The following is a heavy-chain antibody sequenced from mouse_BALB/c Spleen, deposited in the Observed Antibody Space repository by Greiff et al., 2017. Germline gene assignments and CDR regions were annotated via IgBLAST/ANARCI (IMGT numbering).Heavy chain of an antibody. J-gene: IGHJ3*01. V-gene: IGHV14-3*02. CDR3: AVIYYDYDGFAY. Sequence: EVQLQQSGAELVKPGASVKLSCTASGFNIKDTYMHWVKQRPEQGLEWIGRIDPANGNTKYDPKFQGKATITADTSSNTAYLQLSSLTSEDTAVYYCAVIYYDYDGFAYWGQGTLVTVSA. CDR1: GFNIKDTY. CDR2: IDPANGNT. D-gene: IGHD2-4*01.